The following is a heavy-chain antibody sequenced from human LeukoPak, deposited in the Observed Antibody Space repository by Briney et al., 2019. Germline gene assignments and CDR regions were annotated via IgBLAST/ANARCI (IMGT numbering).Heavy chain of an antibody. CDR3: ARGKKKSVGYCSSTSCYTPHYYYCMDV. CDR1: GGSFSGYY. J-gene: IGHJ6*02. Sequence: SETLSLTCAVYGGSFSGYYWSWIRQPPGKGLEWIGEINHSGSPNYNPSLKSRVTISVDTSKNQFSLKLSSVTAAATAVYYCARGKKKSVGYCSSTSCYTPHYYYCMDVWGQGTTVTVSS. D-gene: IGHD2-2*02. CDR2: INHSGSP. V-gene: IGHV4-34*01.